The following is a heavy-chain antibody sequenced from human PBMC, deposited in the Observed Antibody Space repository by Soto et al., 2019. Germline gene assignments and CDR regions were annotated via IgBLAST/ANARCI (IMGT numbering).Heavy chain of an antibody. CDR1: GYTINGCY. CDR2: INPNSGGT. D-gene: IGHD3-16*02. V-gene: IGHV1-2*04. Sequence: AASVKVSSKESGYTINGCYMHSVRQATGQGLEWMGWINPNSGGTNYAQKFQGWVTMTRDTSISTAYMERSRLRSDDTAVYYCARGDYIWGRDRSYYFDYWGQGTLVTVSS. CDR3: ARGDYIWGRDRSYYFDY. J-gene: IGHJ4*02.